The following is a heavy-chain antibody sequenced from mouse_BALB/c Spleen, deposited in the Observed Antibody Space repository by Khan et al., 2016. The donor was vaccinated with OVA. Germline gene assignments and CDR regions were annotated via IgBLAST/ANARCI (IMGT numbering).Heavy chain of an antibody. CDR2: IWSGGNT. J-gene: IGHJ3*01. D-gene: IGHD2-12*01. CDR3: ARHSYRYDFTY. V-gene: IGHV2-4-1*01. Sequence: QVQLKESGPGLVQPSQSLSITCTVSGFSLITYGVHWVRQSPGKGLEWLGVIWSGGNTDYNAAFISRLSISKDNSKSQVFFQMNCLQGADTAIYYCARHSYRYDFTYWGRGTLVTVSA. CDR1: GFSLITYG.